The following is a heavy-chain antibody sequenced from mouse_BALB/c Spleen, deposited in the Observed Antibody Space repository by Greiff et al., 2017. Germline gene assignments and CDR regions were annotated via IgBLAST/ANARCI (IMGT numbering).Heavy chain of an antibody. CDR1: GFNIKDTY. CDR2: IDPANGNT. CDR3: ARVNGYDPVYFDY. J-gene: IGHJ2*01. D-gene: IGHD2-2*01. V-gene: IGHV14-3*02. Sequence: VQLKQSGAELVKPGASVKLSCTASGFNIKDTYMHWVKQRPEQGLEWIGRIDPANGNTKYDPKFQGKATITADTSSNTAYLQLSSLTSEDTAVYYCARVNGYDPVYFDYWGQGTTLTVSS.